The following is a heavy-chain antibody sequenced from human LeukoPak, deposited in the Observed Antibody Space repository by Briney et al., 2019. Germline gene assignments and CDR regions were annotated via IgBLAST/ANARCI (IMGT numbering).Heavy chain of an antibody. Sequence: SETLSLTCTVSGDSISGNNYYWGWIRQPPGKGLEWIGNIYYSGSTYYSPSLKSRVTISVDTSNNQFSLKLSSVTAADTAVYYCARVPQFNGLFDYWGQGTLVTVSS. CDR3: ARVPQFNGLFDY. CDR1: GDSISGNNYY. V-gene: IGHV4-39*01. CDR2: IYYSGST. J-gene: IGHJ4*02. D-gene: IGHD2-8*01.